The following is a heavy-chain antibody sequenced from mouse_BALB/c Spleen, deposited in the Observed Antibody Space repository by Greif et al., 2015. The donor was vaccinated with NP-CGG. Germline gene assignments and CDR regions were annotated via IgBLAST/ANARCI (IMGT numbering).Heavy chain of an antibody. Sequence: VQLQQSGAELVRPGVSVKISCKGSGYTFTDYAMHWVKQSHAKSLEWIGVISTYYGDASYNQKFKGKATMTVDKSSSTAYMELARLTSEDSAIYYCARDYYGSSYHYYAMDYWGQGTSVTVSS. CDR3: ARDYYGSSYHYYAMDY. J-gene: IGHJ4*01. D-gene: IGHD1-1*01. CDR2: ISTYYGDA. V-gene: IGHV1S137*01. CDR1: GYTFTDYA.